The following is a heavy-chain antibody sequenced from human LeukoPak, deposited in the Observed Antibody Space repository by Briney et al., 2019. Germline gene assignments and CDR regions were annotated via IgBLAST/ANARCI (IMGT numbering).Heavy chain of an antibody. D-gene: IGHD5-18*01. CDR1: GFAFSAYA. CDR3: VKRTTASGDTAMLDY. CDR2: TGASGGYT. V-gene: IGHV3-23*01. J-gene: IGHJ4*02. Sequence: GGSLRLSCAASGFAFSAYAMSWVRQAPGKGLDWVSGTGASGGYTYYADSVKGRFTISRDNSKNTLFLHMNSLRAEDTAVYYCVKRTTASGDTAMLDYWGQGTLVTVSS.